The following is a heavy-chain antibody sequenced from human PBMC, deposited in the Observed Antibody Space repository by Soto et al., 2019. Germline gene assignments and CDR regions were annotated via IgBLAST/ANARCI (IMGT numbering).Heavy chain of an antibody. CDR3: VRGRQDTLAADGTGDYYYYGMDV. CDR1: GGTFSSYA. Sequence: ASVKVSCKAAGGTFSSYAITWVRQAPGQRLEWMGGIIPIFGTANYAQKFQGRVTITADESTSTAYMELSSLRFEGTAVYYCVRGRQDTLAADGTGDYYYYGMDVWGQGTTVTVSS. D-gene: IGHD6-13*01. J-gene: IGHJ6*02. V-gene: IGHV1-69*13. CDR2: IIPIFGTA.